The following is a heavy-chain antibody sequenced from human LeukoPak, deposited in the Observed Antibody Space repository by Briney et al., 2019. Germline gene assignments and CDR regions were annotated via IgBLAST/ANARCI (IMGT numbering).Heavy chain of an antibody. D-gene: IGHD5-24*01. J-gene: IGHJ4*02. CDR3: ARGWRWLQNFDY. CDR2: INHSGST. Sequence: SETLSLTCTVSGGSISSYYWSWIRQPPGKGLEWIGEINHSGSTNYNPSLKSRVTISVDTSKNQFSLKLSSVTAADTAVYYCARGWRWLQNFDYWGQGTLVTVSS. CDR1: GGSISSYY. V-gene: IGHV4-34*01.